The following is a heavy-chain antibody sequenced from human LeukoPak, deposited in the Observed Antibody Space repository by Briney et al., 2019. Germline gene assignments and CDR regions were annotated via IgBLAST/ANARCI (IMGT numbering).Heavy chain of an antibody. CDR1: GGTFSSYA. D-gene: IGHD6-13*01. CDR3: ARDRIPGIAAAAISPGY. CDR2: IIPIFGTA. V-gene: IGHV1-69*13. J-gene: IGHJ4*02. Sequence: ASVKVSCKASGGTFSSYATSWVRQAPGQGLEWMGGIIPIFGTANYAQKFQGRVTITADESTSTAYMELSSLRSEDTAVYYCARDRIPGIAAAAISPGYRGQGTLVTVSS.